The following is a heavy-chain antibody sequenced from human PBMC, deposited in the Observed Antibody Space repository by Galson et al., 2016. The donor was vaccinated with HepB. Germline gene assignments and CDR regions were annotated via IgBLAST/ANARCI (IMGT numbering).Heavy chain of an antibody. J-gene: IGHJ4*02. V-gene: IGHV3-48*02. CDR2: ISSSGSTI. D-gene: IGHD2-15*01. CDR3: TRDSDWWRTNQYFFDY. Sequence: SLRLSCAVSGFTFSTYSMNWVRQAPGKGLEWVSYISSSGSTIYYADSVKGRFTISRDNAKNSLFLQMNSPRDEDTAIYYCTRDSDWWRTNQYFFDYWGQGTLVTVSS. CDR1: GFTFSTYS.